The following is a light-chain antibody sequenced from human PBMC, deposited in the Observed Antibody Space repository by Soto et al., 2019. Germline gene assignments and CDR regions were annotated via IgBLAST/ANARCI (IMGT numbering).Light chain of an antibody. V-gene: IGKV3-11*02. J-gene: IGKJ4*01. CDR1: QTIGTY. CDR3: LQRSDWPLT. CDR2: DAS. Sequence: EIVLTQSPATLSLFPGERATLSCRASQTIGTYLAWYQQKPGQPPRLLIYDASNRATGIPARFSGSGSGRDFTLTINSLEPEDFAVYFCLQRSDWPLTFGGGTEVEIK.